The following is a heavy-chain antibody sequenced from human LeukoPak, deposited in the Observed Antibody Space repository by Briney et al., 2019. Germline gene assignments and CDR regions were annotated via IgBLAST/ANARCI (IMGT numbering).Heavy chain of an antibody. CDR2: ISSSSSFI. D-gene: IGHD5-12*01. V-gene: IGHV3-21*01. Sequence: PGGCLRLSCAASGFTFSSYAMNWVRRAPGKGLEWVSSISSSSSFIYYADSVKGRFTISRDNAKNSLYLQMNSLRADDTAVYYCARSSGYDGYWGQGTLVTVSS. CDR1: GFTFSSYA. J-gene: IGHJ4*02. CDR3: ARSSGYDGY.